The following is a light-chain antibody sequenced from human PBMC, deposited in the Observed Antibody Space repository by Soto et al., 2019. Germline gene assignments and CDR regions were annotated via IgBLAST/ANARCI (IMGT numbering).Light chain of an antibody. CDR2: DAS. V-gene: IGKV3-15*01. CDR1: QSVRSK. J-gene: IGKJ5*01. CDR3: QQYNNWPPIT. Sequence: EIVMTQSPGTLSVSPGERATLSCRASQSVRSKLAWYQQKPGQAPSLLIYDASTRATGIPARFSGSGSGTEFTLTISSLQSEDFTVYYCQQYNNWPPITFGQGTRLEI.